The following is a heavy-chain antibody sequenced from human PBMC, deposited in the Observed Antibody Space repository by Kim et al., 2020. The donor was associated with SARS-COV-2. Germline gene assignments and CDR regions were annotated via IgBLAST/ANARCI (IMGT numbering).Heavy chain of an antibody. Sequence: SETLSLTCTVSGVSISSSSNYWGWIRQPPGKGLEWIVSNYYSGSTYYNPALKSRVTISVDTSKNQFSLKLSSGTAAETAVYYCGRKLGVLAAADDWGEG. CDR1: GVSISSSSNY. D-gene: IGHD6-13*01. V-gene: IGHV4-39*01. CDR2: NYYSGST. J-gene: IGHJ4*02. CDR3: GRKLGVLAAADD.